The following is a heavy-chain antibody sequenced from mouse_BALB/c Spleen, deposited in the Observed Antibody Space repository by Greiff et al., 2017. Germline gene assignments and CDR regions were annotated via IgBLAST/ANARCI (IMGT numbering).Heavy chain of an antibody. CDR3: ARGRLGTNYAMDY. J-gene: IGHJ4*01. V-gene: IGHV14-3*02. CDR2: IDPANGNT. Sequence: VQLQQSGAELVKPGASVTLSCTASGFNITDTYMHWVKQRPEQGLEWIGRIDPANGNTKYDPKFQGKATITADTSSNTAYLQLSSLTSEDTAVYYCARGRLGTNYAMDYWGQGTSVTVSS. D-gene: IGHD3-3*01. CDR1: GFNITDTY.